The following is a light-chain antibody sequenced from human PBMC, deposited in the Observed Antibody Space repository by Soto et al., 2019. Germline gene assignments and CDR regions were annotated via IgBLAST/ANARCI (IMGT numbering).Light chain of an antibody. CDR1: SSDVGSYNL. CDR2: EDS. CDR3: CSYAGSSTVV. J-gene: IGLJ2*01. V-gene: IGLV2-23*01. Sequence: QSVLTQPASVSGSPGQSITISCTGTSSDVGSYNLVSWYQQHPGKSPKVMIYEDSKRPSGVSNRISGSKSGNTASLTISGLQAEDEADYYCCSYAGSSTVVFGGGTKLTVL.